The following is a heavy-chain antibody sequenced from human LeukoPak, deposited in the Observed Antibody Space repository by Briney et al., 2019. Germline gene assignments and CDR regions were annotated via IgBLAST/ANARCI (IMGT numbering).Heavy chain of an antibody. D-gene: IGHD2-15*01. V-gene: IGHV3-33*01. CDR3: ARAISYCSGGSCYSAEY. CDR2: IWYDGSNK. J-gene: IGHJ4*02. CDR1: GFTFSSYG. Sequence: GGSLRLSCAASGFTFSSYGMHWVRQAPGKGLEWVAVIWYDGSNKYYADSVKGRFTISRDNSKNTLYLQMNSLRAEDTAVYYCARAISYCSGGSCYSAEYWGQGTLVTVSS.